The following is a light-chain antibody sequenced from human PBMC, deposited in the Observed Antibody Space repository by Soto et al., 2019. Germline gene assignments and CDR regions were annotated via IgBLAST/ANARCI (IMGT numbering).Light chain of an antibody. CDR2: KAS. CDR1: QSISNW. CDR3: QQYDRCPYT. J-gene: IGKJ2*01. Sequence: DIQMTQSPSTLSASVGDTVTITCRASQSISNWLAWYQQKSGQATKLLIHKASTLESGVPSRFRGSGSGTGFTLTISSLQPDDFATVDCQQYDRCPYTFGQGTKLEIK. V-gene: IGKV1-5*03.